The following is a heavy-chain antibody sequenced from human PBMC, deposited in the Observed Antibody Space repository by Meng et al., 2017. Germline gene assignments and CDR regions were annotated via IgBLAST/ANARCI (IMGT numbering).Heavy chain of an antibody. Sequence: VQVLESGGCLVKPGGSLRLTCVASGLRFTDAWMSWVRQAPGKGLEWVGRIERKSDGGTIYYAAPVKGRFTISRDDSKNTLYLQMDSLINEDTAVYFCATGAAAADHWGQGTLVTVSS. V-gene: IGHV3-15*04. CDR3: ATGAAAADH. CDR1: GLRFTDAW. CDR2: IERKSDGGTI. D-gene: IGHD6-13*01. J-gene: IGHJ4*02.